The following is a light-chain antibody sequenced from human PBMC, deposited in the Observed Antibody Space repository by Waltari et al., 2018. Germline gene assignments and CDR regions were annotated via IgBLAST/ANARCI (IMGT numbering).Light chain of an antibody. V-gene: IGKV1-5*03. Sequence: DIQMTQSPSTLSASVGDRLSIPCRASQSISTWLAWYQQKPGKAPKLLIYKASTLESGVPSRFSGSGSGTEFTLTISSLQPDDCATYYCQQYHSYRTFGQGTKVEIK. J-gene: IGKJ1*01. CDR3: QQYHSYRT. CDR2: KAS. CDR1: QSISTW.